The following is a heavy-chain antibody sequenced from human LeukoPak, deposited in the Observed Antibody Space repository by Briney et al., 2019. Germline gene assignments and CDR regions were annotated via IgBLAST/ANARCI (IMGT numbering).Heavy chain of an antibody. CDR2: VTDAGFA. Sequence: SETLSLTCTVSSTSLTTYYWSWIRQPPGKGLEWIGYVTDAGFATYNPSLKSRVTLSVDTSTNQFSLKVRSVTVSDTAVYYCARDRAAGGRFFDLWGQGILVSVSS. CDR1: STSLTTYY. V-gene: IGHV4-59*01. D-gene: IGHD6-13*01. J-gene: IGHJ4*02. CDR3: ARDRAAGGRFFDL.